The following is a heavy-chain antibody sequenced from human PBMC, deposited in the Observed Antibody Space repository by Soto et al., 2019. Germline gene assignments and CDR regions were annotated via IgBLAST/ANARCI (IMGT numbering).Heavy chain of an antibody. CDR3: ARGGSSPVFCYFCGLDV. J-gene: IGHJ6*02. V-gene: IGHV1-46*01. CDR1: GYSVARYF. Sequence: QVQLVQSGAEVREPGASVKVSCKASGYSVARYFMHWVRQAPGQGLEWPGVINPSADTTTYAQKFKGRVTMTWDTPTNTVFMDVSSLRSEDTAIYYCARGGSSPVFCYFCGLDVWGQGTTVTVSS. CDR2: INPSADTT. D-gene: IGHD6-13*01.